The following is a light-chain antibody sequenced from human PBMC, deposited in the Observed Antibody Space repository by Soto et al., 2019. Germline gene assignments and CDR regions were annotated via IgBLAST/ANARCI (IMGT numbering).Light chain of an antibody. J-gene: IGKJ1*01. CDR3: QQYNSWPPT. CDR2: GAS. Sequence: TQSPATLSVSPGDRATLSCRASQSVGSSLAWYQQKRGQPPRLLIYGASSRESGVPDRFSGSGSGTEFVLTVTSLQSDDSAVYSCQQYNSWPPTF. CDR1: QSVGSS. V-gene: IGKV3-15*01.